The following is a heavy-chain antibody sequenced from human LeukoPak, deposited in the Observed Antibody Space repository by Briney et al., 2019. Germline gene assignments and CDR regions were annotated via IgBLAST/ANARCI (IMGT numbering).Heavy chain of an antibody. V-gene: IGHV3-23*01. CDR3: AKSIAARPGYYYYMDV. D-gene: IGHD6-6*01. Sequence: PGGSLRLSCAASGFTFSSYAMSWVRQAPGKGLEWVSAISGSGGSTYYADSVKGRFTISRDNSKNTLYLQMNSLRAEDTAVYYCAKSIAARPGYYYYMDVWGKGTTVTVSS. CDR2: ISGSGGST. J-gene: IGHJ6*03. CDR1: GFTFSSYA.